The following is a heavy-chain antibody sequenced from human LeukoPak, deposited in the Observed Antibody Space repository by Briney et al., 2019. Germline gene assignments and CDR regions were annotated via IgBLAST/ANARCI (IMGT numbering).Heavy chain of an antibody. V-gene: IGHV3-9*01. CDR3: AKPHYYHSVVGHDLDY. CDR1: GFTFDDYA. CDR2: ISWNSGSI. D-gene: IGHD6-19*01. Sequence: GGSLRLSCAASGFTFDDYAMHWVRQAPGKGLEWVSGISWNSGSIGYADSVKGRFTISRDNAKNSLYLQMNSLRAEDTALYYCAKPHYYHSVVGHDLDYWGKGTMVTVSS. J-gene: IGHJ4*02.